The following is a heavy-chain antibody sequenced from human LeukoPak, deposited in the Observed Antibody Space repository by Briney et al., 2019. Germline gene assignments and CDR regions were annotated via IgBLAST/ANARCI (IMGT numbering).Heavy chain of an antibody. D-gene: IGHD3-22*01. CDR2: ISSSSSYI. CDR3: ARFPGRNYYDSSGFDY. Sequence: GGSLRLSCATSGFTLSSYSMNWVRQAPGKGLEWVSSISSSSSYIYYADSVKGRFTISRDNAKNSLYLQMNSLRAEDTAVYYCARFPGRNYYDSSGFDYWGQGTLVTVSS. V-gene: IGHV3-21*01. CDR1: GFTLSSYS. J-gene: IGHJ4*02.